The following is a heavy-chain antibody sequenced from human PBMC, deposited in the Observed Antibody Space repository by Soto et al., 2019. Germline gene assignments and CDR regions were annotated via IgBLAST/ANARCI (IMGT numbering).Heavy chain of an antibody. Sequence: SVKVSCKASGGTFSSYAISWVRQAPGQGLEWMGGIIPIFGTANYAQKFQGRVTITAGESTSTAYMELSSLRSEDTAVYYCARGSGYCSSTSCYILGGYNWFDPWGQGTLVTVSS. CDR2: IIPIFGTA. CDR3: ARGSGYCSSTSCYILGGYNWFDP. V-gene: IGHV1-69*13. D-gene: IGHD2-2*02. CDR1: GGTFSSYA. J-gene: IGHJ5*02.